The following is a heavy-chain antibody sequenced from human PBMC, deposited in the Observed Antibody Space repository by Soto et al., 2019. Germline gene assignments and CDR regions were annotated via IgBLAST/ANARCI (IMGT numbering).Heavy chain of an antibody. CDR1: GGTFSSYT. CDR3: ARGSYCTNGVCYSYYHYMDV. Sequence: ASVKVSCKASGGTFSSYTISWVRQAPGQGLEWKGRIIPILGIANYAQKFQGRVTITADKSTSTAYMELSSLRSEDTAVYYFARGSYCTNGVCYSYYHYMDVWGKGTTVTVSS. J-gene: IGHJ6*03. CDR2: IIPILGIA. D-gene: IGHD2-8*01. V-gene: IGHV1-69*02.